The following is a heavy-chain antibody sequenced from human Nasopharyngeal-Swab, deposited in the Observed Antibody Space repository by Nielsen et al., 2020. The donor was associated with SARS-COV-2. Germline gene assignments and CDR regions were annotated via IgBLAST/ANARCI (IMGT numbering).Heavy chain of an antibody. J-gene: IGHJ4*02. Sequence: GGSLRLSCAASGFTFSSYAMSWVRQAPGKGLEWVSAISGSGGSTYYADSVKGRFTISRDNSKNTLYLQMNSLRAEDTAVYYCAKDGLSGFGIVGATKGEYYFDYWGQGTLVTSPQ. V-gene: IGHV3-23*01. CDR1: GFTFSSYA. CDR2: ISGSGGST. D-gene: IGHD1-26*01. CDR3: AKDGLSGFGIVGATKGEYYFDY.